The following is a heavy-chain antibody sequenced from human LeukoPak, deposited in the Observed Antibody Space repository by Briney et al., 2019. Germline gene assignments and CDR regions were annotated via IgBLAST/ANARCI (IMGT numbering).Heavy chain of an antibody. J-gene: IGHJ4*02. Sequence: ASVKVSCKASGYTFTSYGISWVRQAPGQGLEWMGWISAYNGNTNYAQKLQGRVSMTTDTSTSTAYMELRSLRSDDTAVYYCAGGGQRWLVNDYWGQGPLVTVSS. CDR3: AGGGQRWLVNDY. CDR1: GYTFTSYG. D-gene: IGHD6-19*01. V-gene: IGHV1-18*01. CDR2: ISAYNGNT.